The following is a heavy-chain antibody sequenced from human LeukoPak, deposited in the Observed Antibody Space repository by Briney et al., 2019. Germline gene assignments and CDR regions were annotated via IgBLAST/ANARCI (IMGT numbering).Heavy chain of an antibody. V-gene: IGHV4-59*12. CDR1: GGSIRTYY. D-gene: IGHD5-18*01. Sequence: PSETLSLTCTVSGGSIRTYYWSWIRQPPGKGLEWIGYIHYSGSTNYNPSLRSRVTISVDTSKNQFSLKLSSVTAADTAVYYCARVVTAMAPTASFDYWGQGTLVTVSS. CDR2: IHYSGST. J-gene: IGHJ4*02. CDR3: ARVVTAMAPTASFDY.